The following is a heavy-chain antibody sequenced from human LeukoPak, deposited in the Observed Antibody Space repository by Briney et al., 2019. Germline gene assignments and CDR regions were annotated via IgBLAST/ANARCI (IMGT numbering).Heavy chain of an antibody. CDR3: ARDRTRDCSGGSCYRHYFDY. J-gene: IGHJ4*02. Sequence: PGGSLRLSCAASGFTLSSYGMHWVRQAPGKGLEWVAVIWYDGSNKYYADSVRGRFTISRDNSKNTLYLLMNSLRAEDSAVYYCARDRTRDCSGGSCYRHYFDYWGQGTLVSVSS. CDR2: IWYDGSNK. D-gene: IGHD2-15*01. V-gene: IGHV3-33*08. CDR1: GFTLSSYG.